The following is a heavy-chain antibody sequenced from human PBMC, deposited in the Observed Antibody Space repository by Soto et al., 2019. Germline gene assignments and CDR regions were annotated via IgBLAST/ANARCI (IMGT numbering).Heavy chain of an antibody. Sequence: PSETLSLTCTVSGDSITSNIYFWAWIRQPPGKGLEGIGSIYYSGTTYYNPSLKSRVTISVDTSKNQFSLKLSSVTAADTAVYYCARMSYYYESSDDYAHTPYFDKGGQGNLVTVSS. CDR1: GDSITSNIYF. CDR3: ARMSYYYESSDDYAHTPYFDK. J-gene: IGHJ4*02. D-gene: IGHD3-22*01. V-gene: IGHV4-39*07. CDR2: IYYSGTT.